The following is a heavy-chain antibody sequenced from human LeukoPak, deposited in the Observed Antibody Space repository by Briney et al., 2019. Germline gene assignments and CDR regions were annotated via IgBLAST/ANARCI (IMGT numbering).Heavy chain of an antibody. Sequence: SETRSLTCTVSGDSISSSYWGWIRQPAGKGLEWIGRIHTSGSTYYSPSLKSRVTMSVDTSTNQFSLKLSSVTAADTAMYYCARVRLGRGLDYWGQGTLVTVSP. D-gene: IGHD6-19*01. CDR2: IHTSGST. J-gene: IGHJ4*02. CDR3: ARVRLGRGLDY. CDR1: GDSISSSY. V-gene: IGHV4-4*07.